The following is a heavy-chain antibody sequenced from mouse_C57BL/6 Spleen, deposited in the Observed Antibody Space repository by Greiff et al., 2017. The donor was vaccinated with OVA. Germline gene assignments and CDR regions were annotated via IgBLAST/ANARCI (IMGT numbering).Heavy chain of an antibody. Sequence: VQLQQSGAELARPGASVKLSCKASGYTFTSYGISWVKQRTGQGLEWIGEIYPRSGNTYYNEKFKGKATLTADKSSSTAYMELRGLTSEDSAFYFCARDYYGSSWTYYAMDYWGQGTSVTVSS. CDR3: ARDYYGSSWTYYAMDY. CDR2: IYPRSGNT. J-gene: IGHJ4*01. CDR1: GYTFTSYG. D-gene: IGHD1-1*01. V-gene: IGHV1-81*01.